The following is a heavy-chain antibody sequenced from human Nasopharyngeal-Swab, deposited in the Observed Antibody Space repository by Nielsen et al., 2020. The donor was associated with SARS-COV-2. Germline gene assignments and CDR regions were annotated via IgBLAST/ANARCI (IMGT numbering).Heavy chain of an antibody. Sequence: GGSLRLSCAASGFTFSSYSMNWVRQAPGKGLEWVSYISSSSSTIYYADSVKGRFTISRDNAKNSLYLQMNSLRAEDTVVYYCARDGGGAFDIWGQGTMVTVSS. CDR2: ISSSSSTI. V-gene: IGHV3-48*04. CDR3: ARDGGGAFDI. CDR1: GFTFSSYS. D-gene: IGHD3-16*01. J-gene: IGHJ3*02.